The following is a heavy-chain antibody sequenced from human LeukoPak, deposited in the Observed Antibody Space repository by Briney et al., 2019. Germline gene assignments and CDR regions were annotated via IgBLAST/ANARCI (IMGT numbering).Heavy chain of an antibody. J-gene: IGHJ4*02. CDR1: GFTFSSYA. D-gene: IGHD1-1*01. Sequence: GGSLRLSCAASGFTFSSYAMSWVRQAPGKGLEWVSAISATASNTYYADSVKGRFTISRDNSNSTLYLQMNSLRVDDTAVYYCARDWYNSLNYFDYWGQGSLVTVSS. CDR3: ARDWYNSLNYFDY. CDR2: ISATASNT. V-gene: IGHV3-23*01.